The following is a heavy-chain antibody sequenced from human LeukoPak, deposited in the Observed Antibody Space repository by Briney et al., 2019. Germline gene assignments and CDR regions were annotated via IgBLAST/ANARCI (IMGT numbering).Heavy chain of an antibody. CDR3: ARLRYDDFWSGSWKYYYNMDV. D-gene: IGHD3-3*01. J-gene: IGHJ6*03. V-gene: IGHV3-7*01. CDR1: GSTFRNYW. Sequence: GGSLRLSCAAAGSTFRNYWMSWVRQAPGKGLEWVANIKQDGSEKYYVDSVKGLFTISRDNVKNSLYLQMNSLRAEDTAVYYCARLRYDDFWSGSWKYYYNMDVWGKGTTVTVSS. CDR2: IKQDGSEK.